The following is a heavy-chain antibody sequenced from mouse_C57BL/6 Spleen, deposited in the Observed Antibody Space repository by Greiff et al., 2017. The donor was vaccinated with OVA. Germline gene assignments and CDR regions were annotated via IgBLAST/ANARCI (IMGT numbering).Heavy chain of an antibody. V-gene: IGHV1-55*01. J-gene: IGHJ2*01. CDR1: GYTFTSYW. CDR2: IYPGSGST. CDR3: ARVDYYGSSLFDY. D-gene: IGHD1-1*01. Sequence: QVQLQQSGAELVKPGASVKMSCKASGYTFTSYWITWVKQRPGQGLEWIGDIYPGSGSTNYNEKFKSKATLTVDTSSSTAYMQLSSLTSEDSAVYYCARVDYYGSSLFDYWGQGTTLTVSS.